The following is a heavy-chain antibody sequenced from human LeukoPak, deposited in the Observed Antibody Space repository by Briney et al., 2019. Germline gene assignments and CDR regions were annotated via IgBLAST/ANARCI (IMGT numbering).Heavy chain of an antibody. Sequence: GGSLRLSCAGSGFTFSNYGMNWVRQAPGKGLEWVSYVSTSSTTIYYADSVKGRFTISRENAKNSLYLQMNSLRAEDTAVYYCARDFCSTFSRRYDSWGQGTLVTVSS. V-gene: IGHV3-48*01. D-gene: IGHD2/OR15-2a*01. CDR1: GFTFSNYG. CDR2: VSTSSTTI. J-gene: IGHJ4*02. CDR3: ARDFCSTFSRRYDS.